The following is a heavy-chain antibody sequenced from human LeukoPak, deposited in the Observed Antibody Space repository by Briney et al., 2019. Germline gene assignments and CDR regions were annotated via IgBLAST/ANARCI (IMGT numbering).Heavy chain of an antibody. D-gene: IGHD2-21*02. J-gene: IGHJ4*02. Sequence: GSVKVSCKASGYTFTSYDINWVRQATGQGLEWMGWMNPNSGNTGYAQKFQGRVTMTRNTSISTAYMELSSLRSEDTAVYYCARDRVVVTANSFDYWGQGTLVTVSS. CDR3: ARDRVVVTANSFDY. CDR2: MNPNSGNT. CDR1: GYTFTSYD. V-gene: IGHV1-8*01.